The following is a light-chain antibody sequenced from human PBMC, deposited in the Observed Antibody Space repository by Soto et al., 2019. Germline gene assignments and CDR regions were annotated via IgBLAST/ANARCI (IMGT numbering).Light chain of an antibody. CDR2: DAS. V-gene: IGKV1-5*01. CDR3: QQYGSSPRT. Sequence: DIQMTQSPSTLSASVGDRVTITCRASQSIGRWLAWYQQKPGKAPNLLIYDASSLEGGVPSRFSGSGSGTDFTLTISRLEPEDFAVYYCQQYGSSPRTFGQGTKVDIK. CDR1: QSIGRW. J-gene: IGKJ1*01.